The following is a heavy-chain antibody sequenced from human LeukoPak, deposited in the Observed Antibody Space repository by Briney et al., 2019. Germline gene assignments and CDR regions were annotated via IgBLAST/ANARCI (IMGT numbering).Heavy chain of an antibody. V-gene: IGHV3-30*02. CDR3: LRVGAIDY. CDR2: IRYDGSNK. D-gene: IGHD1-26*01. J-gene: IGHJ4*02. Sequence: GGSLRLSCAAPGFTFSSYAMSWVRQAPGKGLEWVAFIRYDGSNKYYADSVKGRFTISRDNSKNTLYLQMNSLRAEDTAVYYCLRVGAIDYWGQGTLVTVSS. CDR1: GFTFSSYA.